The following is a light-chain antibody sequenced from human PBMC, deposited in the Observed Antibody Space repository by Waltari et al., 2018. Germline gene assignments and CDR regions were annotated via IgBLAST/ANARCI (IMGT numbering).Light chain of an antibody. CDR1: QNINNY. CDR3: QQYENLPLT. J-gene: IGKJ4*01. CDR2: DVS. Sequence: DIQMTQSPSSLSASVGDRVTITCQASQNINNYLNWYQHKPGKGPKLLIYDVSDLERGCPRRFSGGGFGTEFKLIISSLQPEDAATYYCQQYENLPLTFGGGTTVEI. V-gene: IGKV1-33*01.